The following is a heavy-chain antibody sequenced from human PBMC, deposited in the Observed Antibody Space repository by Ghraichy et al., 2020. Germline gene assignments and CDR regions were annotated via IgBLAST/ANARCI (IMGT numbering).Heavy chain of an antibody. J-gene: IGHJ4*02. CDR1: GFTFSSYS. D-gene: IGHD1-7*01. CDR3: ARSWNSGHYYFDY. Sequence: GESLNISCAASGFTFSSYSMNWVRQAPGKGLEWVSYISSSSSTIYYADSVKGRFTISRDNAKNSLYLQMNSLRAEDTAVYYCARSWNSGHYYFDYWGQGTLVTVSS. CDR2: ISSSSSTI. V-gene: IGHV3-48*04.